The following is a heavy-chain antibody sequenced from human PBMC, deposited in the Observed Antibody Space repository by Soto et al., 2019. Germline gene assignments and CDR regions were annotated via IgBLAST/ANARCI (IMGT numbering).Heavy chain of an antibody. CDR1: GYSFTGYW. CDR2: IDPSDSYT. D-gene: IGHD1-1*01. V-gene: IGHV5-10-1*01. CDR3: AQKGPGTPLDY. J-gene: IGHJ4*02. Sequence: GESLKISCKGSGYSFTGYWISWVRQMPGKGLEWMGRIDPSDSYTNYSPSFQGHVTISADKSISTAYLQWSSLKASDTAMYYCAQKGPGTPLDYWGQGTLVTVSS.